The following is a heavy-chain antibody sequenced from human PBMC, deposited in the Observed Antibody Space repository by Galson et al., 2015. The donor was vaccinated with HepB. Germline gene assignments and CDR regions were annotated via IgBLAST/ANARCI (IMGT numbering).Heavy chain of an antibody. J-gene: IGHJ4*02. V-gene: IGHV3-15*01. D-gene: IGHD3-22*01. CDR1: GFTFSNVW. CDR2: IRSKTDGDPT. CDR3: TTAQLSAYYYDTRGYYDYFDY. Sequence: SLRLSCAASGFTFSNVWMSWVRQAPGKGLEWVGRIRSKTDGDPTDFAAPVRGRFTISKDDSKNTLYLQMNSLKIEDTAVYYCTTAQLSAYYYDTRGYYDYFDYWGQGTLATVSS.